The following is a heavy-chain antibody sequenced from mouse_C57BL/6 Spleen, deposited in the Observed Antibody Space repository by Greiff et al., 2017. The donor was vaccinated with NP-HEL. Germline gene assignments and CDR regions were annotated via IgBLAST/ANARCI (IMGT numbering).Heavy chain of an antibody. J-gene: IGHJ2*01. D-gene: IGHD2-1*01. CDR1: GYTFTSYW. V-gene: IGHV1-69*01. CDR2: IDPSDSYT. Sequence: VQLQQPGAELVMPGASVKLSCKASGYTFTSYWMHWVKQRPGQGLEWIGEIDPSDSYTNYNQKFKGKSTLTVDKSSSTAYMQLSSLTSEDSAVYYCARVYYGNPYYFDYWGQGTTLTVSS. CDR3: ARVYYGNPYYFDY.